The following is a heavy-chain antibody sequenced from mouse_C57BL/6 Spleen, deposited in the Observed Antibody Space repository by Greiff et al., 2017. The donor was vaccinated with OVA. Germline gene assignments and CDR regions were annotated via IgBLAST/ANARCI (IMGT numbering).Heavy chain of an antibody. D-gene: IGHD2-1*01. CDR3: ARYGNYVGAMDY. CDR2: INPNYGTT. CDR1: GYSFTDYN. V-gene: IGHV1-39*01. Sequence: EVKLMESGPELVKPGASVKISCKASGYSFTDYNMNWVKQSNGKSLEWIGVINPNYGTTSYNQKFKGKATLTVDQSSSTAYMQLNSLTSEDSAVYYWARYGNYVGAMDYWGQGTSVTVSS. J-gene: IGHJ4*01.